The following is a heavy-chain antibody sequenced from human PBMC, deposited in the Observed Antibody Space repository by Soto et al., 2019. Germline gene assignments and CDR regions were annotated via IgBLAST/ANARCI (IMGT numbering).Heavy chain of an antibody. CDR1: GYTFTSYG. CDR2: ISPYSGNT. V-gene: IGHV1-18*01. Sequence: ASVKVSCKASGYTFTSYGISWVRQAPGQGLEWMGWISPYSGNTHYASKVQGRLTMTTDTSTSTAYMDLGSLTSDDTAVYYCAAVDGYNCTPALDVWGQGTMVTVSS. CDR3: AAVDGYNCTPALDV. D-gene: IGHD1-1*01. J-gene: IGHJ3*01.